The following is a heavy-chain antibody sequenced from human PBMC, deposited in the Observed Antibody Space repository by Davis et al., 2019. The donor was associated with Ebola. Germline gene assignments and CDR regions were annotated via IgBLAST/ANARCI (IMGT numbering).Heavy chain of an antibody. V-gene: IGHV1-2*06. Sequence: ASVKVSCKASGYTFTDYYLHWVRQAPGQGLEWMGRIYPFNGATNFADNFQGRVTMTTDTSITTAYMELSSLNSDDTAIYYCARPILPEVTHCGVDYWGQGTLVTVSS. CDR2: IYPFNGAT. D-gene: IGHD1-14*01. CDR3: ARPILPEVTHCGVDY. J-gene: IGHJ4*02. CDR1: GYTFTDYY.